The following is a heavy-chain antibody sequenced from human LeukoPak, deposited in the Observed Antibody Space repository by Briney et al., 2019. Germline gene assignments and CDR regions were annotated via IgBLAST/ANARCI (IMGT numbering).Heavy chain of an antibody. Sequence: SGPALLQPTPTLTLTCTFSGFSLRTRGMCVSWIRQPPGKALEWLSRIDWDDDKYYSTSLKTRLTISKDTSKNQVVLTMTNMDPVDTATYYCARTITGTPGKWFDPWGQGTLVTVSS. CDR3: ARTITGTPGKWFDP. J-gene: IGHJ5*02. CDR2: IDWDDDK. CDR1: GFSLRTRGMC. D-gene: IGHD1-20*01. V-gene: IGHV2-70*11.